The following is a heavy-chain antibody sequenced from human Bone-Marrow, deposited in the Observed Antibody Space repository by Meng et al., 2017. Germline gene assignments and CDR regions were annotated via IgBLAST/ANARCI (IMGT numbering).Heavy chain of an antibody. CDR2: MKSNVDGGTV. J-gene: IGHJ4*01. Sequence: VELVECGGGCIKPGGSLITSCASSGFTFSSPWMTWVRQSPGKGLEWIGRMKSNVDGGTVDYAAAVKGRFFISRDDSENTFYLQMNSLKTEDTAVYYCSGHVDYWGHGTLVTVSS. CDR1: GFTFSSPW. V-gene: IGHV3-15*01. CDR3: SGHVDY.